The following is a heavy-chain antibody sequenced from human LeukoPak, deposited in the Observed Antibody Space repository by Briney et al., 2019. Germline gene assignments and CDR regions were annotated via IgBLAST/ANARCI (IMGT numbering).Heavy chain of an antibody. CDR3: ARERGSTNSYPLPIDY. CDR2: ILGGGGAT. Sequence: GGSLRLSCEASGFTFNNNAIDWVRQVPGKGLEWVSGILGGGGATYYADSVKGRFTISRDNSKNTVYLQMTSLTAEDTAVYYCARERGSTNSYPLPIDYWGKGPLVAVSS. V-gene: IGHV3-23*01. D-gene: IGHD6-13*01. CDR1: GFTFNNNA. J-gene: IGHJ4*02.